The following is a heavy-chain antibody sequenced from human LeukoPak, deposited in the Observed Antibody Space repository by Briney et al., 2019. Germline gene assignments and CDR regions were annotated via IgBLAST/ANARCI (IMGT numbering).Heavy chain of an antibody. Sequence: PGGSLRLSCAASGFTFSSYSMNWVRQAPGKGLEWVSYISSSSSTIYYADSVKGRFTISRDNSKNTLYLQMNSLRAEDTAVYYCAKEGADFWSGYYFDYWGQGTLVTVSS. J-gene: IGHJ4*02. CDR3: AKEGADFWSGYYFDY. CDR2: ISSSSSTI. CDR1: GFTFSSYS. V-gene: IGHV3-48*01. D-gene: IGHD3-3*01.